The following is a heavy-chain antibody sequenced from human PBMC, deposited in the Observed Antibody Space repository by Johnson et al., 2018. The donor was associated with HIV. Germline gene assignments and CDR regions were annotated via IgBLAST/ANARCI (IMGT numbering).Heavy chain of an antibody. CDR2: IAHDGSIK. V-gene: IGHV3-30*02. D-gene: IGHD1-26*01. Sequence: QVQLVESGGGVVHPGGSLRLSCEASGFTFSNYGMHWVRQAPGKGLEWVAFIAHDGSIKHYADSVKGRFTMSRDNSKNSLYVQMNSLRPEDTAFYYCARDRGWELLLGAFDIWGQGTMVTVSS. CDR1: GFTFSNYG. J-gene: IGHJ3*02. CDR3: ARDRGWELLLGAFDI.